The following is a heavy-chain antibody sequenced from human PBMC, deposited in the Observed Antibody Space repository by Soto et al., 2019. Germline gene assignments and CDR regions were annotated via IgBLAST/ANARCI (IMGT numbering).Heavy chain of an antibody. Sequence: EVQLVESGGDLVQPGGFLRLSCAASGFTFSTYWMHWVRQAPGKGLLWVSRIKTDGTYATYADSVKGRFTISSDNAKNTLYLQMNSLRVEDAAVYYCAAGGSGYYANWGQGTLVTVSS. CDR3: AAGGSGYYAN. J-gene: IGHJ4*02. D-gene: IGHD3-22*01. CDR2: IKTDGTYA. CDR1: GFTFSTYW. V-gene: IGHV3-74*01.